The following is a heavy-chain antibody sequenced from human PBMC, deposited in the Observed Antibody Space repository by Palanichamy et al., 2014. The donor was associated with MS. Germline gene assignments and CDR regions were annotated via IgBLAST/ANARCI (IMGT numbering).Heavy chain of an antibody. CDR3: ARRGNSSSRPPEYYFDY. J-gene: IGHJ4*02. Sequence: QVQLQQWGAGLLKPSETLSLTCAVYGGSFSGYYWSWIRQPPGKGLEWIGEINHSGSTNYNPSLKSRVTISVDTSKNQFSLKLSSVTAADTAVYYCARRGNSSSRPPEYYFDYWGQGTLVTVSS. D-gene: IGHD6-13*01. CDR1: GGSFSGYY. V-gene: IGHV4-34*01. CDR2: INHSGST.